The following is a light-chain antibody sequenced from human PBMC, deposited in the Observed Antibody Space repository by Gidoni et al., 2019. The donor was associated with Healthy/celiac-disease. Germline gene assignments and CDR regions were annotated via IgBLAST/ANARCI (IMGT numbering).Light chain of an antibody. CDR1: QSVSSY. V-gene: IGKV3-11*01. CDR2: DAS. CDR3: QQRSNWPIT. Sequence: IVLTQSPATLSLSPGERATLSCRASQSVSSYLAWYQQKPGQAPRLLIYDASNRATGIPARFSGSGSGTDFTLTISSLEPEDFAVYYCQQRSNWPITFXXXTQLEIK. J-gene: IGKJ5*01.